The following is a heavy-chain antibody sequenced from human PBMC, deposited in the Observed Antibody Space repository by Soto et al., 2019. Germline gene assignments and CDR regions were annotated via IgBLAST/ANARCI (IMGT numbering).Heavy chain of an antibody. CDR1: GYTFTSYA. CDR3: ARTSLRLWFGDWFDP. J-gene: IGHJ5*02. Sequence: QVQVVQSGAEVKKPGASVKVSCKASGYTFTSYAMHWVRQAPGQRLEWMGWINAGNGNTKYSQNFQGRVTITRATSASTAYMELTSLTSEDTAVYYCARTSLRLWFGDWFDPWGQGTLVTVSS. CDR2: INAGNGNT. D-gene: IGHD3-10*01. V-gene: IGHV1-3*01.